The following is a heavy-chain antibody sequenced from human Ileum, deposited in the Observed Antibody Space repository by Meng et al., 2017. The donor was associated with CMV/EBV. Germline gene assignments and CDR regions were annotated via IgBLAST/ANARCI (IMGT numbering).Heavy chain of an antibody. CDR2: IDPNTGGT. J-gene: IGHJ4*02. V-gene: IGHV1-2*02. Sequence: GEVVKSGVKGKQPGTSWKVSCKASGYTFTGNYIYWVRQAPGQGLEWMGWIDPNTGGTKYIQKFQGRVTMTGDTSISTAYMELSGLRFDDTAVYYCARRERISSGLEYWGQGTLVTVSS. D-gene: IGHD6-6*01. CDR1: GYTFTGNY. CDR3: ARRERISSGLEY.